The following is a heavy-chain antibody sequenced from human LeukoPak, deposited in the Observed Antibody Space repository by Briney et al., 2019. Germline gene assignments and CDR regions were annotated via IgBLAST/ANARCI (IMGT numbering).Heavy chain of an antibody. Sequence: ASVKVSCKASEYTFTGYYMHWVRQAPGQGLEWMGWISAYNGNTNYAQKLQGRVTMTTDTSTSTAYMELRSLRSDDTAVYYCARKYYYGSGSHISDYWGQGTLVTVSS. J-gene: IGHJ4*02. D-gene: IGHD3-10*01. CDR1: EYTFTGYY. CDR3: ARKYYYGSGSHISDY. CDR2: ISAYNGNT. V-gene: IGHV1-18*04.